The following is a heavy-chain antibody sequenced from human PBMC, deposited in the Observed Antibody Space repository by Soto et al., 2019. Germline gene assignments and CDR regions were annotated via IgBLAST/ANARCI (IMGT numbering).Heavy chain of an antibody. CDR3: ARIRRESTSFYSWFDP. Sequence: SAPLSLTCPVSGYSITSDFYWGWIRAPPGKGLEWIGGSYHRGPTYSDTSLRSRLTISVDTSKNQFSLVLSSGTAADTAAYYCARIRRESTSFYSWFDPGGKGSLVT. CDR2: SYHRGPT. D-gene: IGHD2-2*02. V-gene: IGHV4-38-2*01. J-gene: IGHJ5*02. CDR1: GYSITSDFY.